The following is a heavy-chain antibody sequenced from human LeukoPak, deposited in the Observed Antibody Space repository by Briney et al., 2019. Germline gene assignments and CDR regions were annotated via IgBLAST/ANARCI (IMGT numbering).Heavy chain of an antibody. CDR1: GGTFSSYA. J-gene: IGHJ6*02. D-gene: IGHD3-10*01. Sequence: SVKVSCKASGGTFSSYAISWVRQAPGQGLEWMGGIIPIFGTANYAQKFQGRVTITADESTSTAYMELSSLRSEDTAVCYCARDRAMVRGQYYYGMDVWGQGTTVTVSS. CDR3: ARDRAMVRGQYYYGMDV. V-gene: IGHV1-69*13. CDR2: IIPIFGTA.